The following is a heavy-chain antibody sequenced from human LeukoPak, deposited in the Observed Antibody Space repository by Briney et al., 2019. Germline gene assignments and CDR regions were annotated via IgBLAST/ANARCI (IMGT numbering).Heavy chain of an antibody. V-gene: IGHV3-23*01. CDR1: GFTFNNFA. Sequence: GGSLRLSCAASGFTFNNFAMSWVRQAPGKGLEWVSGISGSGGSTFYADSVKGRFTISRDNSKNTLYLQMNSLRAEDTAVYYCAKDRAYYSDSSGYYLVRAYDYWGQGTLVTVSS. CDR3: AKDRAYYSDSSGYYLVRAYDY. J-gene: IGHJ4*02. D-gene: IGHD3-22*01. CDR2: ISGSGGST.